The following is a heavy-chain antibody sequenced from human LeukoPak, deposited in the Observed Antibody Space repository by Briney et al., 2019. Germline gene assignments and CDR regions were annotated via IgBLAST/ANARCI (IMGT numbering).Heavy chain of an antibody. V-gene: IGHV1-2*02. CDR2: INPNSGGT. Sequence: ASVKVSCKASGYTFTGYYMHWVRQAPGQGLEWMGWINPNSGGTNYAQKFQGRVTMTRDTSISTAYMELSRLRSDDTAVYYCARDLVRANPLDYWGQGTLVTVSS. D-gene: IGHD1-26*01. CDR3: ARDLVRANPLDY. J-gene: IGHJ4*01. CDR1: GYTFTGYY.